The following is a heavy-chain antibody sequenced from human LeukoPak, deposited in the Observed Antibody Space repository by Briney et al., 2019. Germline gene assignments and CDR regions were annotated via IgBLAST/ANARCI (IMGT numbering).Heavy chain of an antibody. Sequence: GGSLRLSCVASGFSFSSYEMNWARQAPGKGPEWVSYISSSGNIIYYADSVKGRFTISRDNAKNSLYLQMNSLRVEDTAVYYCARDRKYTYVYYFDYWGQGALVTVSS. CDR1: GFSFSSYE. CDR2: ISSSGNII. J-gene: IGHJ4*02. CDR3: ARDRKYTYVYYFDY. V-gene: IGHV3-48*03. D-gene: IGHD5-18*01.